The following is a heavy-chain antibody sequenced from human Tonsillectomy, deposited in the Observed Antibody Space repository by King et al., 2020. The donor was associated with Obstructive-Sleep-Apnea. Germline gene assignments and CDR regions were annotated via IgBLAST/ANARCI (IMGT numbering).Heavy chain of an antibody. CDR2: IYNSGIT. D-gene: IGHD2-2*01. Sequence: VQLQESGPGLVKPSQTLSPTCTVSVGSISSGDYYCRWICHPPGKGLEWIGYIYNSGITYYKPSFKSRSSTSVGTPKNQFSLKLSSVAAADTAVYYCARGYCSSTSCYGGGGFDIWGQGTMVTVSS. J-gene: IGHJ3*02. V-gene: IGHV4-30-4*01. CDR3: ARGYCSSTSCYGGGGFDI. CDR1: VGSISSGDYY.